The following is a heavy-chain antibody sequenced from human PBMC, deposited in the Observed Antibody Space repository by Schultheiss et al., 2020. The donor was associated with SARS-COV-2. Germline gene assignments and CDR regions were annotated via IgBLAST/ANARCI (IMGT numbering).Heavy chain of an antibody. CDR1: GGSISSSNW. J-gene: IGHJ5*02. Sequence: SETLSLTCAVSGGSISSSNWWSWVRQPPGKGLEWIGEIYHSGSTYYNPSLKSRVTISVDTSKNQFSLKLSSVTAADTAVYYCARRLDTAMVTSWFDPWGQGTLVTVSS. D-gene: IGHD5-18*01. CDR3: ARRLDTAMVTSWFDP. V-gene: IGHV4-4*02. CDR2: IYHSGST.